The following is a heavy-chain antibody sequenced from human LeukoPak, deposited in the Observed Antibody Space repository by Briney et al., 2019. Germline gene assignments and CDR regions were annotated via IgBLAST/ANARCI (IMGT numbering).Heavy chain of an antibody. J-gene: IGHJ4*02. CDR2: ISGSGGSA. Sequence: GGSLRLSCAASGFTSSSYAMSWVRQAPGKGLEWVSAISGSGGSAYYADSVKGRFTISRDNSKNTLYLQMNSLRAEDTAVYYCAKDLWYSSASFGYWGQGTLVTVSS. D-gene: IGHD6-19*01. CDR1: GFTSSSYA. V-gene: IGHV3-23*01. CDR3: AKDLWYSSASFGY.